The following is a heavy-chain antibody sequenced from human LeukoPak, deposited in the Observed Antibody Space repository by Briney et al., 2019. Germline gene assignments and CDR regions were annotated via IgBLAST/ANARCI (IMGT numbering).Heavy chain of an antibody. V-gene: IGHV3-23*01. J-gene: IGHJ6*03. Sequence: GGSLRLSCAASGFTFSSYAMSWVRQAPGKGLEWVSAISGSGGSTYYADSVKGRFTISRDNSKNTLYLQMNSLRAEDTAVYYCPRHAPAGNQKTYYYYYYMDVWGKGTTVTVSS. CDR3: PRHAPAGNQKTYYYYYYMDV. CDR1: GFTFSSYA. D-gene: IGHD1-14*01. CDR2: ISGSGGST.